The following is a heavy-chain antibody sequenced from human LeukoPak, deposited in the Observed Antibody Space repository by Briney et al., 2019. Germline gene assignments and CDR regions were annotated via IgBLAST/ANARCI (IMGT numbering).Heavy chain of an antibody. V-gene: IGHV1-2*02. CDR1: GYTFSYYY. Sequence: GASVTVSCKSSGYTFSYYYMHWVRQAPGQGLEWMGWMHPRSGGTNYAQKFQGRVTMTRDTSVTTAYMELSRLKSDDTAIYYCARAEGGFSYGSLVYWGQGTLVTVSP. CDR2: MHPRSGGT. D-gene: IGHD5-18*01. J-gene: IGHJ4*02. CDR3: ARAEGGFSYGSLVY.